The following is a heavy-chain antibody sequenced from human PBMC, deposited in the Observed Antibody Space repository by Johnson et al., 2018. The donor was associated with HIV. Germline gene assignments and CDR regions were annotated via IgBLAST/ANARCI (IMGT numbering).Heavy chain of an antibody. CDR1: GFTFRDYH. J-gene: IGHJ3*02. CDR2: ISGSGSII. CDR3: ARGGYCGGDCYDGVAFDI. V-gene: IGHV3-11*04. Sequence: QVQLVESGRGLVKPGGSLRVSCAASGFTFRDYHMSWIRQAPGKGVEWLSYISGSGSIIYYADSVKGRVTISRDNAKNSLYLQMNSLRAEDTAVYYCARGGYCGGDCYDGVAFDIWGQGTMVTVSS. D-gene: IGHD2-21*02.